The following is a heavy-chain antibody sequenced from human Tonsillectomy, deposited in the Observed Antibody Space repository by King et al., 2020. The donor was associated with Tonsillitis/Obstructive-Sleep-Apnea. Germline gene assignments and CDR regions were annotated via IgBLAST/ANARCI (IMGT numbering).Heavy chain of an antibody. CDR1: GASINSGVSF. J-gene: IGHJ4*02. Sequence: VQLVESGPGLVKPSQTLSLTCTVSGASINSGVSFWSWLRQHPGKGLEWIGYIHNSGNSYYNPSLKSRVSISAETSKNQFSLTVSSVTAADTAVYYCAKAIPPLRVDSWGQGTLVTVSS. CDR2: IHNSGNS. D-gene: IGHD5/OR15-5a*01. V-gene: IGHV4-31*03. CDR3: AKAIPPLRVDS.